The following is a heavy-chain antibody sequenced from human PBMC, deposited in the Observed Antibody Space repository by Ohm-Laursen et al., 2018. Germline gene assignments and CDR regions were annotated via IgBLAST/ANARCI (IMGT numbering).Heavy chain of an antibody. CDR2: ISSYNGNT. Sequence: ASVKVSCKASGYTFTTYGISWVRQAPGQGLEWMGWISSYNGNTIYAQNLQGRVTMTTDTSTSTAYMELRSLRSDDTAVYYCARDYMDSQGGPLDYWGQGTLVTVSS. CDR1: GYTFTTYG. V-gene: IGHV1-18*01. J-gene: IGHJ4*02. D-gene: IGHD2-2*03. CDR3: ARDYMDSQGGPLDY.